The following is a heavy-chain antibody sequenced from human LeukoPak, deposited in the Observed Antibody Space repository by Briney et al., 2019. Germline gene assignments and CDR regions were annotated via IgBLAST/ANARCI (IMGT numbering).Heavy chain of an antibody. J-gene: IGHJ5*02. V-gene: IGHV4-4*07. CDR3: ARHWSHSVAQFGRSYWFDP. Sequence: PSQSLSLTCIVSGGSISGYYWSWIRQPAGKGLEWIGHMHTSGHTNYNSSLMSRVTMSVDTSKNQFSLMLTTVTAADTAVYYCARHWSHSVAQFGRSYWFDPWGQGTLVTVSS. D-gene: IGHD2-15*01. CDR2: MHTSGHT. CDR1: GGSISGYY.